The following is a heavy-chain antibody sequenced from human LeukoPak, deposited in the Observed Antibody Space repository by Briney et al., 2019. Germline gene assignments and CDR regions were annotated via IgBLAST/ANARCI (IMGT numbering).Heavy chain of an antibody. CDR1: GFTFSSYG. J-gene: IGHJ4*02. CDR3: AKDLTYYYDSSGFDY. CDR2: ISYDGGNK. D-gene: IGHD3-22*01. V-gene: IGHV3-30*18. Sequence: GGSLRLSCAASGFTFSSYGMHWVRQAPGKGLEWVAVISYDGGNKYYADSGKGRFTISRDNSKNTLYLQMNSLRAEDTAVYYCAKDLTYYYDSSGFDYWGQGTLVTVSS.